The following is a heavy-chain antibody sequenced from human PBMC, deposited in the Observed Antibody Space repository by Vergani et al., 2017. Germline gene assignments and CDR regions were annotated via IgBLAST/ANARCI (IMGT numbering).Heavy chain of an antibody. D-gene: IGHD6-19*01. CDR2: IYYSGST. J-gene: IGHJ4*02. CDR3: ARADSGWYLSLDY. Sequence: QLQLQESGPGLVKPSQTLSLTCAVYGGSFSGYYWSWIRQPPGKGLEWIGYIYYSGSTYYNPSLKSRVTISVDTSKNQFSLKLSSVTAADTAVYYCARADSGWYLSLDYWGQGTLVTVSS. V-gene: IGHV4-34*09. CDR1: GGSFSGYY.